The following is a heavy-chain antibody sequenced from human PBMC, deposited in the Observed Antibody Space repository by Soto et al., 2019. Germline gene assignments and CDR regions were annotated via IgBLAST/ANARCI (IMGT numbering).Heavy chain of an antibody. CDR1: GFTFDDYG. V-gene: IGHV3-20*04. CDR3: ARVSGSYFRSMIDY. D-gene: IGHD1-26*01. J-gene: IGHJ4*02. CDR2: INRNGGST. Sequence: EVQLVESGGGVVRPGGSLRLSCTASGFTFDDYGMTWVRQAPGKGLEWVSGINRNGGSTAYADSVKGRFTISRDNAKNSLFLQMNSLRAEDTALYYCARVSGSYFRSMIDYWGQVTLVTVSS.